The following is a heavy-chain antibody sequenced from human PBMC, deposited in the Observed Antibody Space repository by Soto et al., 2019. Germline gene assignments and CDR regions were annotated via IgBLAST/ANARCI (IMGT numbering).Heavy chain of an antibody. J-gene: IGHJ5*02. CDR3: ARLRTATNHYMWVDA. D-gene: IGHD2-15*01. V-gene: IGHV4-31*01. CDR1: CTAISSGNYY. Sequence: TLSLTCSFACTAISSGNYYWSWTREHPVKGLEWIGHIYVTAADDYNPSLRDPITIAQDTSERQLSLNLRIVNHEDTAVYYCARLRTATNHYMWVDAWGQSTL. CDR2: IYVTAAD.